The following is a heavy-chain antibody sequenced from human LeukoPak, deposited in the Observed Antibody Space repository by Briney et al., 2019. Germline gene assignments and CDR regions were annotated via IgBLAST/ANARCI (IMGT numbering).Heavy chain of an antibody. Sequence: GGSLRLSCAASGFTFSKYWMLWVRQAPGKGLESVSRINTDGTVTTYADSVKGRLTVSRDNADNTMFLQMNSVRDKDTAVYYCATKQWLAPPPDSWGQGTPVTVSS. CDR2: INTDGTVT. CDR3: ATKQWLAPPPDS. CDR1: GFTFSKYW. V-gene: IGHV3-74*01. J-gene: IGHJ4*02. D-gene: IGHD6-19*01.